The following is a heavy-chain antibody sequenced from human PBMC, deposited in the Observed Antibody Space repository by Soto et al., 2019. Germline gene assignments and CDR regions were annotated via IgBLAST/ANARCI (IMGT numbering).Heavy chain of an antibody. J-gene: IGHJ6*03. V-gene: IGHV3-48*04. CDR1: EFSFSTYS. D-gene: IGHD3-3*01. CDR2: ISTSPSTV. Sequence: GGSLRLSCSASEFSFSTYSMNWVRQAPGKGLEWVSYISTSPSTVYYADSVKGRFTISRDNTKDTLYLQMNSLRAEDTAVYYCTRDAYYDFWSGYSAYYYYYMDVWGKGTTVTVSS. CDR3: TRDAYYDFWSGYSAYYYYYMDV.